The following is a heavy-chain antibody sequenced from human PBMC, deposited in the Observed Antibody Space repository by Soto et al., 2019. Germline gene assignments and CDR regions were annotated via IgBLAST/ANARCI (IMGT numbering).Heavy chain of an antibody. J-gene: IGHJ4*02. CDR1: GYTFTNYG. Sequence: QVQLVQSGAEVKKPGASVKVSCKASGYTFTNYGINWVRQAPGQGLEWMGWISADDGNTNYAQTFQGRVTMTTDTSTHTAYMALRSLRSDDTAVYYCARDRDVGATYAYEKCALWGQGTLVTVSS. CDR3: ARDRDVGATYAYEKCAL. CDR2: ISADDGNT. D-gene: IGHD5-12*01. V-gene: IGHV1-18*01.